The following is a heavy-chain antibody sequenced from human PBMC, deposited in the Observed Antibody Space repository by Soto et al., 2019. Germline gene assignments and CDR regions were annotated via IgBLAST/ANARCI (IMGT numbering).Heavy chain of an antibody. V-gene: IGHV3-7*01. Sequence: GGALRLSCVASGFTFISYWMSWVRQAPGKGLEWVANIKNYGSEKYYVDSVKGRFTISRDNAKNSLYLQMNSMRAENTAVYFCARTTYTDDWGQGTPVTVSS. CDR2: IKNYGSEK. CDR1: GFTFISYW. J-gene: IGHJ4*01. CDR3: ARTTYTDD.